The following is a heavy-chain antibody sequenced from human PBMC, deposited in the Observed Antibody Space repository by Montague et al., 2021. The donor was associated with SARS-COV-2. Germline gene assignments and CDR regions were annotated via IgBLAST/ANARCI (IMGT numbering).Heavy chain of an antibody. Sequence: SETLSLTCTVSGASISSYYWSWIRQPPGKGLEWIGYIYYSGSTNYNPSLKSRVTISLDTSKNQFSLKLNSVTAADTAVYYCARGSYCPDAFDIWGQGTMVTVSS. J-gene: IGHJ3*02. CDR3: ARGSYCPDAFDI. V-gene: IGHV4-59*01. D-gene: IGHD2-15*01. CDR2: IYYSGST. CDR1: GASISSYY.